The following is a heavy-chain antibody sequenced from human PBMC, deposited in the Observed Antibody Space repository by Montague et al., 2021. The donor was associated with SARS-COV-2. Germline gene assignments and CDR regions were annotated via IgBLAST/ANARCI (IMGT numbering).Heavy chain of an antibody. D-gene: IGHD6-13*01. V-gene: IGHV1-18*01. Sequence: SVKVSCMASGYNLNIYVISWVRQAPGQGLEWMGWISAYNGNPNYAQKPQGRVTLTTDTSTSTAYMELRSLRSDDTDVYYCARDRGDAAETVPDYWGQGTLVTVSS. J-gene: IGHJ4*02. CDR2: ISAYNGNP. CDR1: GYNLNIYV. CDR3: ARDRGDAAETVPDY.